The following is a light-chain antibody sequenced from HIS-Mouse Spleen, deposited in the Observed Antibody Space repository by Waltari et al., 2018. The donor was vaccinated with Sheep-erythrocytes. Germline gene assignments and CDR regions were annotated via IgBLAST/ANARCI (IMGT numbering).Light chain of an antibody. V-gene: IGLV2-11*01. CDR2: DVS. Sequence: QSALTQPRSVSGSPGQSVTIPCTGTSSYVGGYHYVSWYQQHPGKAPKLMIYDVSKRPSGVPDRFSGSKSGNTASLTISGLQAEDEADYYCCSYAGSYNHVFATGTKVTVL. CDR1: SSYVGGYHY. J-gene: IGLJ1*01. CDR3: CSYAGSYNHV.